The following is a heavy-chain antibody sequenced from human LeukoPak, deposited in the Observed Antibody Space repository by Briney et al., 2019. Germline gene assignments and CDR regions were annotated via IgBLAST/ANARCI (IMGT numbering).Heavy chain of an antibody. Sequence: GSSVKVSCKASGGTFISYAISWVRQAPGQGLEWMGRIIPIFGTANYAQKFQGRVTITTDESTSTAYMELSSLRSEDTAVYYCARGGHYYYDSSGYSSFDYWGQGTLVTVSS. CDR1: GGTFISYA. CDR2: IIPIFGTA. CDR3: ARGGHYYYDSSGYSSFDY. D-gene: IGHD3-22*01. V-gene: IGHV1-69*05. J-gene: IGHJ4*02.